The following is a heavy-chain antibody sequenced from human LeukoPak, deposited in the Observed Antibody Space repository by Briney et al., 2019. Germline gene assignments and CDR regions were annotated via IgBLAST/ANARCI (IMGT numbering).Heavy chain of an antibody. D-gene: IGHD6-13*01. J-gene: IGHJ3*01. CDR2: IGTVGDT. CDR3: STGGAPAGHAYHV. CDR1: GLTFSSYD. Sequence: GGSLRLSCTASGLTFSSYDLHWVRQVTGKGLEWVSAIGTVGDTHYQGSVKGRFTISRENAKNSVYLQMNNLRAGDTAVYYCSTGGAPAGHAYHVWGQGTMVTVSS. V-gene: IGHV3-13*01.